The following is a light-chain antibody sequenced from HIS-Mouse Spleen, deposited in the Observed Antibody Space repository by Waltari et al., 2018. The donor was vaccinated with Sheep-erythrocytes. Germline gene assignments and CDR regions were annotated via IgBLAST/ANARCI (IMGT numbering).Light chain of an antibody. J-gene: IGLJ3*02. CDR3: CSYAGSSTPWV. CDR1: SSDVGSYNL. CDR2: EGS. V-gene: IGLV2-23*01. Sequence: QSALTQPASVSGSPGQSITISCTGTSSDVGSYNLVSWYQQHPGKAPKLMIYEGSQRPSGVSNRVSGSKSGNTASLTSSGLQAEDEADYYCCSYAGSSTPWVFGGGTKLTVL.